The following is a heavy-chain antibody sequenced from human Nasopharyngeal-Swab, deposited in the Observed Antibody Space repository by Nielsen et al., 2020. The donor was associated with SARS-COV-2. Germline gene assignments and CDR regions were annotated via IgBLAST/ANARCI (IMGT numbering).Heavy chain of an antibody. V-gene: IGHV3-30-3*01. CDR3: AKDLVSGIAAHGEYFQH. CDR1: GFTFSSYA. D-gene: IGHD6-13*01. CDR2: ISYDGSNK. Sequence: GGSLRLSCAASGFTFSSYAMHWVRQAPGKGLEWVAVISYDGSNKYYADSVKGRFTISRDNSKNTLYLQMNSLRAEDTAVYYCAKDLVSGIAAHGEYFQHWGQGTLVTVSS. J-gene: IGHJ1*01.